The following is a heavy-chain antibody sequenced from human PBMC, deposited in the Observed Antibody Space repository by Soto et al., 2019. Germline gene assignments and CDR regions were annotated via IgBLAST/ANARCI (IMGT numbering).Heavy chain of an antibody. V-gene: IGHV1-2*02. J-gene: IGHJ6*02. Sequence: GSVKVSCKASGYTFTAYYMHWVRQAPGQGLEWMGWINPNSGGTNYAQRFQGRVTMTRDSTSSTACNGVSRVRPDDTVGYFCARLSRPSLYYYGIDGWCQGTTVTVSS. CDR3: ARLSRPSLYYYGIDG. CDR2: INPNSGGT. CDR1: GYTFTAYY. D-gene: IGHD3-16*01.